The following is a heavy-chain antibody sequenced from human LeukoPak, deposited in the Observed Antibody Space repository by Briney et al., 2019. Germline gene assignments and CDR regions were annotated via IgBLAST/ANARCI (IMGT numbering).Heavy chain of an antibody. CDR3: SRAGGDCGGDCYDY. CDR2: IRSKNYGGTT. Sequence: GGSLRLSCAASGFTFSSYAMSWVRQAPGKGLEWVGFIRSKNYGGTTEYAASVKDRITISRDDSKSIAHLQMNSLKIEDTAVYYCSRAGGDCGGDCYDYWGQGTLVTVSS. V-gene: IGHV3-49*04. J-gene: IGHJ4*02. D-gene: IGHD2-21*02. CDR1: GFTFSSYA.